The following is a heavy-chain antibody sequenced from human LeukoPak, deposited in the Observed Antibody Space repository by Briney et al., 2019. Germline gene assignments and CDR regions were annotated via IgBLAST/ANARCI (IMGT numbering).Heavy chain of an antibody. CDR3: ARRLYSSGWYDAFDI. V-gene: IGHV3-23*01. CDR2: ISGSGGTT. D-gene: IGHD6-19*01. Sequence: GGSLRLSCAASGFTFSSYGMSWVRQAPGKGPEWVSAISGSGGTTYYADSVKGRFTISRDNSKNTLYLQMNSLRAEDTAVYYCARRLYSSGWYDAFDIWGQGTMVTVSS. J-gene: IGHJ3*02. CDR1: GFTFSSYG.